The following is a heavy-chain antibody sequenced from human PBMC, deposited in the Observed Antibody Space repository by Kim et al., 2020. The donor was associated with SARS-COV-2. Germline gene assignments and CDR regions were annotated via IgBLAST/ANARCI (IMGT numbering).Heavy chain of an antibody. D-gene: IGHD2-2*01. CDR3: ARVSLPVLGYCSSTSCYYYYYYGMDV. CDR2: INSDGSST. CDR1: GFTFSSYW. V-gene: IGHV3-74*01. Sequence: GGSLRLSCAASGFTFSSYWMHWVRQAPGKGLVWVSRINSDGSSTSYADSVKGRFTISRDNAKNTLYLQMNSLRAEDTAVYYCARVSLPVLGYCSSTSCYYYYYYGMDVWGQGTTVTVSS. J-gene: IGHJ6*02.